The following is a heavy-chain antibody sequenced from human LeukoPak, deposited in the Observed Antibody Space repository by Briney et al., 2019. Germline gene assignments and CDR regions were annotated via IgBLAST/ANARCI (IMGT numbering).Heavy chain of an antibody. CDR3: ARHAEMHLVNWFDP. Sequence: SETLSLTCTVSGGSISSSSYYWGWIRQPPGKGLEWIGSIYYSGSTYYNPSLKSRVTISVDTSKNQFSLKLSSVTAADTAVYYCARHAEMHLVNWFDPWGQGTLVTVSS. J-gene: IGHJ5*02. CDR1: GGSISSSSYY. V-gene: IGHV4-39*01. D-gene: IGHD5-24*01. CDR2: IYYSGST.